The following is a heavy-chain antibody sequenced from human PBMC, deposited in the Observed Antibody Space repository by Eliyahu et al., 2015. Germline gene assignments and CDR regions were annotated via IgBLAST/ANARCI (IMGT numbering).Heavy chain of an antibody. CDR3: AKEMSGSYSPETGPDY. CDR1: GFTFXXYG. J-gene: IGHJ4*02. V-gene: IGHV3-30*02. CDR2: IRYDGSNK. D-gene: IGHD1-26*01. Sequence: QVQLVESGGGVVQPGGSLRXSCAAXGFTFXXYGMHGVRQAPGKGLEWVAFIRYDGSNKYYADSVKGRFTISRDNSKNTLYLQMNSLRAEDTAVYYCAKEMSGSYSPETGPDYWGQGTLVTVSS.